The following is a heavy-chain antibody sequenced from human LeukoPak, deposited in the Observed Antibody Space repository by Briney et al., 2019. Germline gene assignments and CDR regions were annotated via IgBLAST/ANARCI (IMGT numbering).Heavy chain of an antibody. J-gene: IGHJ4*02. Sequence: GGSLRLSCAASGFTVSSNYMSWDRQAPGKGLEWVSVIYSGGSTYYADSVKGRFTISRDNSKNTLYLQMNSLRAEDTAVYYCARDFTDPVGATRVYYFDYWGQGTLVTVSS. CDR1: GFTVSSNY. D-gene: IGHD1-26*01. CDR3: ARDFTDPVGATRVYYFDY. CDR2: IYSGGST. V-gene: IGHV3-66*02.